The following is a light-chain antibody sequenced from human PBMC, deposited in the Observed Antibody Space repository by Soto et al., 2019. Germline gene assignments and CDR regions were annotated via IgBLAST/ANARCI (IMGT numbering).Light chain of an antibody. CDR2: GSS. V-gene: IGKV3-20*01. CDR1: QSVTSSH. CDR3: PYYDNSLTWT. J-gene: IGKJ1*01. Sequence: DIVLTQSPGTLSLSPGDRATLSCRASQSVTSSHFAWYQQKPDQAPRLLIYGSSSSASGIPDRFSCRWSGTDFTLTISLLEPDVLAVYYCPYYDNSLTWTFGQGTKVEIK.